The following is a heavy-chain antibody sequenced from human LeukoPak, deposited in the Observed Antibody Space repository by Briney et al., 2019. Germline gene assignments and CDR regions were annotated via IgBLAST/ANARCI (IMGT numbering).Heavy chain of an antibody. CDR2: IYYSGST. CDR3: AKSGGYGLIDN. V-gene: IGHV4-39*01. D-gene: IGHD1-26*01. Sequence: PSETLSLTCSVSGASISTSAYYWGWTRQPPGKGLEWIGSIYYSGSTYYNASLNSRVTISIDTSKNLFSLRLNSMTAADTAVYYCAKSGGYGLIDNWGQGTLVTVSS. CDR1: GASISTSAYY. J-gene: IGHJ4*02.